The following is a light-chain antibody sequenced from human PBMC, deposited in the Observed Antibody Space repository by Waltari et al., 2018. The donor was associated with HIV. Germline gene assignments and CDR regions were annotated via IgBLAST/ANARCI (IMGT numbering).Light chain of an antibody. CDR2: GNT. CDR3: QSYDSSLTGSV. CDR1: SSNIGAGYD. J-gene: IGLJ2*01. Sequence: PSVSGAPGQRVTISCTGSSSNIGAGYDVHWYQQLPGTAPKLLIYGNTNRPSGVPDRFSGSKSGTSPSLAITGLQAEDEADYYCQSYDSSLTGSVFGGGTKLTVL. V-gene: IGLV1-40*01.